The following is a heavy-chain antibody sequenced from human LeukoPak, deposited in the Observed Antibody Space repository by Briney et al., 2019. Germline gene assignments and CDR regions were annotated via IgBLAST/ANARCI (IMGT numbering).Heavy chain of an antibody. CDR1: GGSISSSSYY. CDR2: IYTSGTT. Sequence: SETLSLTCTVSGGSISSSSYYWGWIRQPAGKGLEWIGRIYTSGTTHYNPSLKSRVTMSVDTSKNQFSLKLSSVTAADTAVYYCARGVAGYYDFWSGYYLGISHYYYYMDVWGKGTTVTVSS. V-gene: IGHV4-61*02. CDR3: ARGVAGYYDFWSGYYLGISHYYYYMDV. D-gene: IGHD3-3*01. J-gene: IGHJ6*03.